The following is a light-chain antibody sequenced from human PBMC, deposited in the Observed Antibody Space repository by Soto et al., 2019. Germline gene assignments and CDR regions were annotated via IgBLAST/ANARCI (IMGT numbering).Light chain of an antibody. CDR1: QSISAW. J-gene: IGKJ5*01. V-gene: IGKV1-5*03. CDR2: KAS. CDR3: LQHNSYPIT. Sequence: AYFGDRVSIHCRASQSISAWLAWYQQKPGKAPRLLIYKASTLEIGVPSRFSGSGSGTEFTLTISSLQPEDSATYYCLQHNSYPITFGQGTRLEI.